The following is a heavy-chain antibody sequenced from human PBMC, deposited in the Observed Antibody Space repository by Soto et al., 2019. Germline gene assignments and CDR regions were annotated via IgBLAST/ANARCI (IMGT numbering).Heavy chain of an antibody. Sequence: GGSLRLSCAASGFTFSSYAMSWVRQAPGKGLEWVSAISGSGGSTYYADSVKGRFTISRDNSKNTLYLQMNSLRAEDTAVYYCAKANPDGESGYYYGMDVWGQGTTVTVSS. V-gene: IGHV3-23*01. CDR2: ISGSGGST. CDR1: GFTFSSYA. J-gene: IGHJ6*02. CDR3: AKANPDGESGYYYGMDV. D-gene: IGHD3-10*01.